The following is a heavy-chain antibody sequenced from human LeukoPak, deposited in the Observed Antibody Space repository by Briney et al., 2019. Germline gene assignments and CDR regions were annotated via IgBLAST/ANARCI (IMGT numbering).Heavy chain of an antibody. D-gene: IGHD2-2*01. CDR1: GFTFGDYA. CDR3: TRSGSQLPQYFQH. J-gene: IGHJ1*01. V-gene: IGHV3-49*04. CDR2: IRSKAYGGTT. Sequence: PGGSLRLSCTTSGFTFGDYAMSWVRQAPGKGLEWIGFIRSKAYGGTTEYAASVKGRFTISRDDSKSIAYLQMNSLKTEDTALYYCTRSGSQLPQYFQHWGQGTLVTVSS.